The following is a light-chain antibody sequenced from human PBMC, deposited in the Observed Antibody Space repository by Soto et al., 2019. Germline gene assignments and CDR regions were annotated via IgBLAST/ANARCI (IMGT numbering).Light chain of an antibody. V-gene: IGKV3-11*01. CDR2: DAS. CDR3: QQRSNWPLT. CDR1: QSVSSY. J-gene: IGKJ4*01. Sequence: EIVLTQSPATLSLSPGERATLSCRASQSVSSYLAWYQQKPGQAPRLLIYDASNRATGIPARFSGSGSGTDFSLTISSLEPKDFXVXXCQQRSNWPLTFGGGTKVEIK.